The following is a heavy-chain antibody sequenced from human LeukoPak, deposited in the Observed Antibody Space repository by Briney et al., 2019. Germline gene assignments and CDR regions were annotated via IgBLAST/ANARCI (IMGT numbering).Heavy chain of an antibody. V-gene: IGHV3-33*01. D-gene: IGHD1-26*01. CDR2: IWYDGSNK. CDR1: GFTFSSYG. CDR3: ARVGATTGPFDY. Sequence: GGSLRLSCAASGFTFSSYGMHWVRQAPGKGLEWVAVIWYDGSNKYYADSVKGRFTISRDNSKNTLYLQVNSLRAEDTAVYYCARVGATTGPFDYWGQGTLVTVSS. J-gene: IGHJ4*02.